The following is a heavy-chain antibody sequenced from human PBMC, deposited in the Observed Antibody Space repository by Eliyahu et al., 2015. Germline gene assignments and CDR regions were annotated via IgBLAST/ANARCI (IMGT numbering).Heavy chain of an antibody. CDR1: GGSFSGYY. Sequence: QVXLQQWGAGLLKPXETLSLTXAVYGGSFSGYYWSWIRQPPGKGLEWIGEINHSGSTNYNPSLKXRVTISVDTSKNQFSLKLSSVXAADTAVYYCARGRYGSGSYYAFDIWGQGTMVTVSS. CDR2: INHSGST. D-gene: IGHD3-10*01. J-gene: IGHJ3*02. CDR3: ARGRYGSGSYYAFDI. V-gene: IGHV4-34*01.